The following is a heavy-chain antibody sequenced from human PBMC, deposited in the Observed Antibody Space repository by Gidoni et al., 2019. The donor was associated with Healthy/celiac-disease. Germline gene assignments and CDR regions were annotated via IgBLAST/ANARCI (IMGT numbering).Heavy chain of an antibody. D-gene: IGHD1-26*01. CDR3: ATRVGANGFDD. J-gene: IGHJ4*02. Sequence: VQLFQSGAEVKQPGASVKFSCQASGYTFTSYGISWVRQAPGQGLEWMGWISAYNGNTNYAQKLQGRGTMTTDTSTSTAYRERRSLRSDDTAVYYCATRVGANGFDDWGQGTLVTVSS. CDR2: ISAYNGNT. V-gene: IGHV1-18*01. CDR1: GYTFTSYG.